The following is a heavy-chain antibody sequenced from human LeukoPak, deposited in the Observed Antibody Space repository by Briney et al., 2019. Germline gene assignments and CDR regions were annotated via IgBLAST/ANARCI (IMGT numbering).Heavy chain of an antibody. J-gene: IGHJ4*02. CDR2: IYYSGST. Sequence: TPSETLSLTCTVSGGSLSSYYWSWIRQPPGKGLEWIGYIYYSGSTNYNPSLKSRVTISVDTSKNQFSLKLISVTAADTAVYYCARTSGPYGVNYFDYWGQGTLVTVSS. CDR3: ARTSGPYGVNYFDY. CDR1: GGSLSSYY. V-gene: IGHV4-59*08. D-gene: IGHD4-17*01.